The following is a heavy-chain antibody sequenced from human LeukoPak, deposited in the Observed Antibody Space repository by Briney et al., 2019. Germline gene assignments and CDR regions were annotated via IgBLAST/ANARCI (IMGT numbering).Heavy chain of an antibody. CDR1: GYSFTSYW. Sequence: GESLKISCKGSGYSFTSYWIGWVRQMPGKGLEWMGIIYPGDSDTRYSPSFQGQVTISADKSISTAYLQWSSLKASDTAMYYCARHIVVVTATQGYFDYWGQGTLVTVSS. V-gene: IGHV5-51*01. CDR2: IYPGDSDT. D-gene: IGHD2-21*02. CDR3: ARHIVVVTATQGYFDY. J-gene: IGHJ4*02.